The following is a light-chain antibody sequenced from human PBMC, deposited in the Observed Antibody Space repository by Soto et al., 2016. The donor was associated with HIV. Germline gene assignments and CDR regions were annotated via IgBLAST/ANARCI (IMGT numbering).Light chain of an antibody. CDR3: QQYHTYPYT. Sequence: DIQMTQSPSSLSASVGDRVTITCQASQDISNYLNWYQQKSGKAPKLLIYDASNLETGVPSRFSGNGSGTNFTFTISSQQPEDIATYYCQQYHTYPYTFGQGTKLEIK. J-gene: IGKJ2*01. CDR1: QDISNY. V-gene: IGKV1-33*01. CDR2: DAS.